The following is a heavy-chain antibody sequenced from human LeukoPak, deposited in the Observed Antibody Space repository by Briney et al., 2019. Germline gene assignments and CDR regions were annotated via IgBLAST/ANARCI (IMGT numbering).Heavy chain of an antibody. Sequence: SETLSLTCAVYGGSFSGYYWSWIRQPPGKGLEWIGEINHSGSTNYNPSLKSRVTISVDTSKNQFSLKLSSVTAADTAVYYCAGTTYDFWRGYYRGDGMDVWGQGTTVTVSS. CDR2: INHSGST. J-gene: IGHJ6*02. D-gene: IGHD3-3*01. CDR3: AGTTYDFWRGYYRGDGMDV. V-gene: IGHV4-34*01. CDR1: GGSFSGYY.